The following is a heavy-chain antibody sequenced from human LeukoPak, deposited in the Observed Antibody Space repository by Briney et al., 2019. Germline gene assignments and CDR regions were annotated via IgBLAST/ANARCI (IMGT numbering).Heavy chain of an antibody. D-gene: IGHD1-1*01. CDR3: ARVKERFDIGLAVNSWFDP. CDR1: GGSINSAAYY. CDR2: IYYSGST. Sequence: SETLSLTCTVSGGSINSAAYYWSWIRQRPGEGLEWIGYIYYSGSTYYSPSLRSRLAMSVDTSKGQFSLRLSSVTAADTAVYYCARVKERFDIGLAVNSWFDPWGQGTLVTVSS. J-gene: IGHJ5*02. V-gene: IGHV4-31*03.